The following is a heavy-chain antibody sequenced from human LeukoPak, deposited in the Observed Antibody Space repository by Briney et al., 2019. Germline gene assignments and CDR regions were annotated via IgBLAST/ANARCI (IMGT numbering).Heavy chain of an antibody. J-gene: IGHJ5*02. CDR3: AKEGQGGFPDSFRSYYRLNWFDP. CDR1: GFTFSSYV. Sequence: PGRSLRLSCAASGFTFSSYVMHWVRQAPGKGLEWVAIISYDGSNEYYADSVKGRFTISRDNSKNTLYLQMNSLRAEDTAVYYCAKEGQGGFPDSFRSYYRLNWFDPWGQGTLVTVSS. CDR2: ISYDGSNE. D-gene: IGHD1-26*01. V-gene: IGHV3-30*04.